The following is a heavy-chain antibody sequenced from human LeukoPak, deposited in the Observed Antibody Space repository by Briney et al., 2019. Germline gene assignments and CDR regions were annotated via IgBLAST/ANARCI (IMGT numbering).Heavy chain of an antibody. Sequence: SGPTLVKPTQTLTLTCTFSGFSLNTSGVGVGWIRQPPGKALEWLALIYRNDDKRYSPSLKSRLTITKDTSKNQVVLTMTNVDPVDTATFYRAHTFPPVTAAAAFDYWGQGTLVTVSS. CDR2: IYRNDDK. J-gene: IGHJ4*02. CDR3: AHTFPPVTAAAAFDY. D-gene: IGHD6-13*01. V-gene: IGHV2-5*01. CDR1: GFSLNTSGVG.